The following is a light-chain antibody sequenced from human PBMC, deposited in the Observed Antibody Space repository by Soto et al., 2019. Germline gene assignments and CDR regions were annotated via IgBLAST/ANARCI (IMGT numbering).Light chain of an antibody. V-gene: IGLV2-11*01. CDR3: CSYAGFFTHYV. Sequence: QSALTQPRSVSGSPGQSVTISCTGTNNDVGNYIPVSWYQQHPDKAPKLLIYDVGRRPSGVPDRFSGSKSGNTASLTISGLQAEDEADYYCCSYAGFFTHYVFGTGTKLTVL. J-gene: IGLJ1*01. CDR2: DVG. CDR1: NNDVGNYIP.